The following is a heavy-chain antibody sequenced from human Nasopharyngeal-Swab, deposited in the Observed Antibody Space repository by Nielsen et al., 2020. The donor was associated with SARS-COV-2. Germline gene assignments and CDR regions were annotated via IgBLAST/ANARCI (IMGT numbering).Heavy chain of an antibody. CDR2: ISYDGSNK. V-gene: IGHV3-30*18. CDR1: GFTFSSYG. D-gene: IGHD3-3*01. Sequence: GGSLRLSCAASGFTFSSYGMHWVPQAPGKGLEWVAVISYDGSNKYYADSVKGRFTISRDNSKNMLYLQMNSLRAEDTAVYYCAKDQFSIFGEDAFDIWGQGTMVTVSS. CDR3: AKDQFSIFGEDAFDI. J-gene: IGHJ3*02.